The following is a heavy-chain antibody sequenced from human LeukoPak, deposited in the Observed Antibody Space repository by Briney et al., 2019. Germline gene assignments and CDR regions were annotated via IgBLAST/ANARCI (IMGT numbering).Heavy chain of an antibody. CDR1: GLTFSPYG. CDR2: ISTGKSST. CDR3: ARDGSAWSRDH. D-gene: IGHD6-19*01. J-gene: IGHJ4*02. Sequence: GGSLRLSCAASGLTFSPYGMTWVRQAPGKGLEWVSTISTGKSSTFNPDSVKGRSTIHRDGAENSVFLQRNSVRVGDTAVYYCARDGSAWSRDHWGQGTLVTVSS. V-gene: IGHV3-21*01.